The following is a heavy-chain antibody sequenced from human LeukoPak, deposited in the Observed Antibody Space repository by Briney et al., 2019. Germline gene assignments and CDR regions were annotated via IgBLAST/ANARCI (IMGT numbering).Heavy chain of an antibody. CDR1: GGSISSYY. D-gene: IGHD4-17*01. CDR2: IYYSGST. CDR3: ARDSGYGDYG. J-gene: IGHJ1*01. Sequence: PSETLSLTCSVSGGSISSYYWSWLRQPPGKGLEWIGYIYYSGSTNYNPSLKSRVTISVDTSKNQFSLKLSSVTAADTAVYYCARDSGYGDYGWGQGTLVTVSS. V-gene: IGHV4-59*01.